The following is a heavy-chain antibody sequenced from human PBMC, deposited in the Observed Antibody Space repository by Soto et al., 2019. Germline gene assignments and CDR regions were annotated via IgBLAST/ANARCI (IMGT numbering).Heavy chain of an antibody. D-gene: IGHD3-22*01. CDR1: GYTFTSYY. CDR3: ARARTVYYYDSSGYYSPSEFYY. CDR2: INAGNGNT. V-gene: IGHV1-3*01. J-gene: IGHJ4*01. Sequence: ASVKVSCKASGYTFTSYYMHWVRQAPGQGLEWMGWINAGNGNTKYSQKFQGRVTITRDTSASTAYMELSSLRSEDTAVYYCARARTVYYYDSSGYYSPSEFYYWG.